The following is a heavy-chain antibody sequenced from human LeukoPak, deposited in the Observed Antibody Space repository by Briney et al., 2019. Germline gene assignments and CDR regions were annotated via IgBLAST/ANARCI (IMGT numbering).Heavy chain of an antibody. D-gene: IGHD1-1*01. CDR2: ISSSSSYI. Sequence: GGSLRLSCAASGFTLSSYSMNWVRQAPGKGLEWVSSISSSSSYIYYADSVKGRFTISRDNAKNSLYLQMNSLRAEDTAVYYCAREPGVRDYFDYWGQGTLVTVSS. V-gene: IGHV3-21*01. J-gene: IGHJ4*02. CDR3: AREPGVRDYFDY. CDR1: GFTLSSYS.